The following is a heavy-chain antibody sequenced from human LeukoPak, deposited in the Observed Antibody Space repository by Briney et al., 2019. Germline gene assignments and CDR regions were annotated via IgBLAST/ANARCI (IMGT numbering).Heavy chain of an antibody. CDR1: GFTFSTYA. D-gene: IGHD3-22*01. CDR2: ITGSGSAT. CDR3: AKGALVVVITPLDY. Sequence: PGGSLRLSCAASGFTFSTYAVTWVRQAPGKGLEWVSSITGSGSATYYADSVKGRFTISRDNSKETLYLQMNSLRAEDTAVYYCAKGALVVVITPLDYWGQGTLVTVSS. J-gene: IGHJ4*02. V-gene: IGHV3-23*01.